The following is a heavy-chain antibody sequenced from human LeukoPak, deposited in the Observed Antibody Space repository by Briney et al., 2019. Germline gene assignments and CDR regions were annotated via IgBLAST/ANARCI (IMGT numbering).Heavy chain of an antibody. CDR3: ARVSYSSSWYGPSQYFQH. Sequence: PSETLSLTCTVSGGSISSYYWSWIRQPPGKGLEWVGYIYYSGSTNYNPSLKSRVTISVDTSKNQFSLKLSSVTAADTAVYYCARVSYSSSWYGPSQYFQHWGQGTLVTVSS. D-gene: IGHD6-13*01. CDR2: IYYSGST. J-gene: IGHJ1*01. CDR1: GGSISSYY. V-gene: IGHV4-59*12.